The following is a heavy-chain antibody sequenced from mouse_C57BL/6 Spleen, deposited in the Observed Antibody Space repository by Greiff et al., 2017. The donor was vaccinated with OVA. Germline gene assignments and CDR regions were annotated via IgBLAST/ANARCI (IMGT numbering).Heavy chain of an antibody. CDR2: IHPNSGST. CDR3: ARAGEDYDVDWFAY. D-gene: IGHD2-4*01. CDR1: GYTFTSYW. Sequence: QVQLQQPGAELVKPGASVKLSCKASGYTFTSYWMHWVKQRPGQGLEWIGMIHPNSGSTNYNEKFKSKATLTVDKSSSTAYMQLSSLTSEDSAVYYCARAGEDYDVDWFAYWGQGTLVTVSA. V-gene: IGHV1-64*01. J-gene: IGHJ3*01.